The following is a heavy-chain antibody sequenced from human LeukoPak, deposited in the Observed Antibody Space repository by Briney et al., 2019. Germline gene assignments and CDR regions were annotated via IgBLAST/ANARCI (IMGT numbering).Heavy chain of an antibody. J-gene: IGHJ6*03. CDR2: IYPGDSDT. D-gene: IGHD4-11*01. Sequence: KPGESLKISCKGSGYSFTSYWIGWVRQMPGKGLEWMGIIYPGDSDTRYSPSFQGQVTISADKSISTAYLQWSSLKASDTAMYYCASSTVTTDYYYYMEVWGKGTTVTVSS. V-gene: IGHV5-51*01. CDR3: ASSTVTTDYYYYMEV. CDR1: GYSFTSYW.